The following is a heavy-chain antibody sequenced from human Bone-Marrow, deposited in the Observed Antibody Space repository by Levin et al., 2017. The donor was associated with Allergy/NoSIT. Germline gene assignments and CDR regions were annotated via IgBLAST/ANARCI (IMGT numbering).Heavy chain of an antibody. Sequence: SETLSLTCAVYGGSFSGYYWSWIRQPPGKGLEWIGEINHSGSTNYNPSLKSRVTISVDTSKNQFSLKLSSVTAADTAVYYCARVEYSYGYLDYWGQGTLVTVSS. CDR3: ARVEYSYGYLDY. CDR1: GGSFSGYY. V-gene: IGHV4-34*01. D-gene: IGHD5-18*01. CDR2: INHSGST. J-gene: IGHJ4*02.